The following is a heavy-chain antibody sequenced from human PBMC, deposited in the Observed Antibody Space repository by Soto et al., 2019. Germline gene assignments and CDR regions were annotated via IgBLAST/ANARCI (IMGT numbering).Heavy chain of an antibody. V-gene: IGHV4-34*01. CDR2: INHSGST. D-gene: IGHD6-25*01. Sequence: ASETLSLTCAVYGGSFSGYYWSWIRQPPGKGLEWIGEINHSGSTNYNPSLKSRVTISVDTSKNQFSLKLSSVTAADTAVYYCARVRLRNRIYYYYGMDVWGQGTTVTVSS. J-gene: IGHJ6*02. CDR3: ARVRLRNRIYYYYGMDV. CDR1: GGSFSGYY.